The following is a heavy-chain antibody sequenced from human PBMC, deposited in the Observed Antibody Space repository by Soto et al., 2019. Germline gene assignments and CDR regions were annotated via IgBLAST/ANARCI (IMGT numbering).Heavy chain of an antibody. CDR2: IHISSSNI. CDR1: GFTLSSYH. CDR3: ARDPAYYDFLSGSSWFDP. D-gene: IGHD3-3*01. Sequence: PGGSLRLSCVASGFTLSSYHLDWVRQARVQGVEWISYIHISSSNIYYADSVKGRFTISRDNSKNTLYLQMNSLRAEDTAVYYCARDPAYYDFLSGSSWFDPWGQGALVTVSS. V-gene: IGHV3-48*01. J-gene: IGHJ5*02.